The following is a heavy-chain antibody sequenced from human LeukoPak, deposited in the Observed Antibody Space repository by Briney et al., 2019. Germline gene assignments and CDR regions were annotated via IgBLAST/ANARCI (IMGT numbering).Heavy chain of an antibody. CDR1: GFTFSSYA. D-gene: IGHD5-12*01. V-gene: IGHV3-30-3*01. Sequence: GGSLRLSCAASGFTFSSYAMHWVRQAPGKGLEWVAVISYDGSNKYYADSVKGRFTISRDNSKNTLYLQMNSLRAEDTAVYYCARALRLVSYYYYGMDVWGQGTTVTVSS. CDR2: ISYDGSNK. J-gene: IGHJ6*02. CDR3: ARALRLVSYYYYGMDV.